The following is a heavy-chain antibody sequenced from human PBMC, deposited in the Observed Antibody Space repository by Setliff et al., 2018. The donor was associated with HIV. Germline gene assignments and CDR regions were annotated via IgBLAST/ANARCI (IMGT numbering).Heavy chain of an antibody. J-gene: IGHJ5*02. CDR1: GFTFSSHV. CDR3: LTDERPGSGWGGS. Sequence: GGSLRLSCAASGFTFSSHVMTWVRQAPGKGLEWVSVITPSSTETYYADSVKGRFTISRDDSKNTLFLQMNSLTVDDTAVYYCLTDERPGSGWGGSWGQGTLVTVSS. D-gene: IGHD6-19*01. CDR2: ITPSSTET. V-gene: IGHV3-23*01.